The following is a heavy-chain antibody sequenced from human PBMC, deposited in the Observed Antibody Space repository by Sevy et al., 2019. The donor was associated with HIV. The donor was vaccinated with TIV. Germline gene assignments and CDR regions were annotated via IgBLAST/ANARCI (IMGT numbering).Heavy chain of an antibody. CDR2: IYPGDSHT. CDR1: GYSFTNYW. J-gene: IGHJ4*02. CDR3: ATGCSDGSCYSAFDY. V-gene: IGHV5-51*01. D-gene: IGHD2-15*01. Sequence: GGSLRLSCKGSGYSFTNYWIAWVRQMPGKGLEWMGIIYPGDSHTRYSPSFEGQVSISADKAINTAYLQWRSLKASDTATYYCATGCSDGSCYSAFDYWGQGTLVTVSS.